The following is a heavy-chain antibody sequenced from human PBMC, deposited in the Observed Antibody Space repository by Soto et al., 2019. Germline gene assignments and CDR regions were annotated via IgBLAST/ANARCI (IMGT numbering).Heavy chain of an antibody. Sequence: VTICGEGAGESVTSYWCGWVRQMDGRGLEGVGIIYPGDSDTRYSPSFQGQVTISADKSISTAYLQWSSLKASDTAMYYCARHTDDGIAAGVGPAAADCHSCCMDVWVQG. V-gene: IGHV5-51*01. D-gene: IGHD6-13*01. CDR2: IYPGDSDT. CDR3: ARHTDDGIAAGVGPAAADCHSCCMDV. CDR1: GESVTSYW. J-gene: IGHJ6*02.